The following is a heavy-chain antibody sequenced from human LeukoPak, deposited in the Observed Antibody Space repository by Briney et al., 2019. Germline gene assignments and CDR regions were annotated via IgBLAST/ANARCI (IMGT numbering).Heavy chain of an antibody. Sequence: SETLSLTCTVSGGSISSGGYYWSWIRQHPGKGLEWIGYIYYSGSTYYNPSLKSRVTISVDTSKNQFSLKLSSVTAADTAVYYCARDSPSSAYSNFDYWGQGTLVTVSS. CDR3: ARDSPSSAYSNFDY. CDR1: GGSISSGGYY. D-gene: IGHD3-22*01. J-gene: IGHJ4*02. CDR2: IYYSGST. V-gene: IGHV4-31*03.